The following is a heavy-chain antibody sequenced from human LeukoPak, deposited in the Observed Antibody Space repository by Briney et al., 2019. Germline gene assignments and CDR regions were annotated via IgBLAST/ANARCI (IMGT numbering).Heavy chain of an antibody. Sequence: PGGSLRLSCAASEFTFSTYAMHWVRQAPGKGLEWVSSISCSSSYIYYADSVKGGSTISRDNAKNSLYLQMNNLRAEDTAVYYCARDRWFGESLLAHFDYWGQGTLVTVSS. CDR3: ARDRWFGESLLAHFDY. CDR2: ISCSSSYI. V-gene: IGHV3-21*01. J-gene: IGHJ4*02. CDR1: EFTFSTYA. D-gene: IGHD3-10*01.